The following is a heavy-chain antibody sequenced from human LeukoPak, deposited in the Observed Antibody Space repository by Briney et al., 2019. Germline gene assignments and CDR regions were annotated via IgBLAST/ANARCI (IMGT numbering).Heavy chain of an antibody. D-gene: IGHD6-19*01. CDR1: GGSFSGYY. J-gene: IGHJ4*02. V-gene: IGHV4-34*01. Sequence: KPSETLSLTCGVYGGSFSGYYWSWIRQPPGRGLEWIGEINQSGSTNYNPSLKSRVTISVDTSKSQFSLKLSSVTAADTGVYYCATKYSVGVAANPPYFDYWGQGTLVTVSS. CDR2: INQSGST. CDR3: ATKYSVGVAANPPYFDY.